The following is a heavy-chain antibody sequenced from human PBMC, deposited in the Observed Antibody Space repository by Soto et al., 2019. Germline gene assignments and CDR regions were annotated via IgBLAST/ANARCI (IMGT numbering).Heavy chain of an antibody. D-gene: IGHD6-19*01. Sequence: GGSLRLSCAASGFTFSYYAMGWVRQAPGKGLEWVSVTSGSGGTTYYADSVKGRFTISRDNSKNTLYLQMNSLRVEDTAIYFCAKDARRTSGWYYFDFWGQGALVTVSS. CDR2: TSGSGGTT. J-gene: IGHJ4*02. CDR3: AKDARRTSGWYYFDF. CDR1: GFTFSYYA. V-gene: IGHV3-23*01.